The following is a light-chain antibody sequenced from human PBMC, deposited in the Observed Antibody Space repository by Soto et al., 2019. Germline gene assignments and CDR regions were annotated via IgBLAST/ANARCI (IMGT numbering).Light chain of an antibody. CDR1: RSVSSY. Sequence: EIVLTQSPATLSLSPGESATLSCRASRSVSSYLAWYQQKPGQAPRLLIYGASSRATGIQERFSGSGSVTDFTLTISRLEPEDFAVYFCQQYGSSPRTFGQGTKVDIK. J-gene: IGKJ1*01. CDR3: QQYGSSPRT. V-gene: IGKV3-20*01. CDR2: GAS.